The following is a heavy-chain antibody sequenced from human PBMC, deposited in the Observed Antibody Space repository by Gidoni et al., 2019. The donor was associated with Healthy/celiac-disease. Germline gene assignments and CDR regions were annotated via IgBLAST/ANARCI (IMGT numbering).Heavy chain of an antibody. CDR1: GFTFSSDG. J-gene: IGHJ2*01. V-gene: IGHV3-30*18. Sequence: QVQLVESGGGVVQPGRSLRLSCAATGFTFSSDGLHWVRQAPGKGLEWVAVISYDGSNKYYADSVKGRVTISRDNSKNTLYLQMNSLRSEDTAVYYCAKDISGGKFDWYFDLWGRCTLVTVSS. CDR3: AKDISGGKFDWYFDL. D-gene: IGHD1-26*01. CDR2: ISYDGSNK.